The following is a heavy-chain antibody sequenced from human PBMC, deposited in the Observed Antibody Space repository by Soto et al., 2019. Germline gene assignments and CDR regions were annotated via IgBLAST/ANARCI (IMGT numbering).Heavy chain of an antibody. CDR3: ARAPGH. Sequence: GGSLRLSCAASGFTFSSYAMHWVRQAPGKGLEWVAVISYDGSNKYYADSVKGRFTISRDNSKNTLYLQMNSLRAEDTAVYYCARAPGHWGQGTLVTVSS. J-gene: IGHJ4*02. V-gene: IGHV3-30-3*01. CDR2: ISYDGSNK. CDR1: GFTFSSYA.